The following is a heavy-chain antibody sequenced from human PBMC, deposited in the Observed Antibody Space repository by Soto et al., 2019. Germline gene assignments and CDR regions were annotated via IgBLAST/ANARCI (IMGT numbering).Heavy chain of an antibody. CDR3: ARDRALIAAEGLYYYGMDV. J-gene: IGHJ6*02. CDR1: GFSFSSYW. V-gene: IGHV3-74*01. CDR2: INSDGSST. D-gene: IGHD6-13*01. Sequence: EVQLVESGGGLVQPGGSLRLSCAASGFSFSSYWMHWVRQTPVKGLVWVSRINSDGSSTSYADSVKGRFTISRDNSKNTLYLQMNSLRAEDTAVYYCARDRALIAAEGLYYYGMDVWGQGTTVTVSS.